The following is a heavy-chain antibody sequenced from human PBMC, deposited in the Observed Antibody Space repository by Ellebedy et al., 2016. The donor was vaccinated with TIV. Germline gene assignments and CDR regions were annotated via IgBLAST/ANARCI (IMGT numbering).Heavy chain of an antibody. V-gene: IGHV1-18*01. CDR1: GYTFSSNG. J-gene: IGHJ6*02. Sequence: VSVKVSCXASGYTFSSNGISWVRQAPGQGLEWMGWISAYNGNTNYAQKLQGRVTMTTDTSTSTAYMELRSLRSDDTAVYYCTAGDGPLGYYYGMDVWGQGTTVTVSS. CDR3: TAGDGPLGYYYGMDV. D-gene: IGHD3-16*01. CDR2: ISAYNGNT.